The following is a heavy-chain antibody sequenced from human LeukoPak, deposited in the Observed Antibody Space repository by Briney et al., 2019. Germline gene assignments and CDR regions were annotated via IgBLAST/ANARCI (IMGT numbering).Heavy chain of an antibody. CDR3: ARFIPIPGVAFDI. Sequence: SETLSLTCTVSGGSISSYYWSWIRQPPGKGLYWIGYIYYSGNTHYNPSLNSRVTMSLDTSQNQFSLNLSSVTAADTAVYYCARFIPIPGVAFDIWGQGTMVTVS. CDR2: IYYSGNT. J-gene: IGHJ3*02. D-gene: IGHD3-22*01. V-gene: IGHV4-59*12. CDR1: GGSISSYY.